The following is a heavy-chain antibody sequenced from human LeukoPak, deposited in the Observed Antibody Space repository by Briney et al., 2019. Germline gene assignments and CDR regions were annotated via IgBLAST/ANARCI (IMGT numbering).Heavy chain of an antibody. V-gene: IGHV1-46*01. J-gene: IGHJ4*02. CDR3: ARDSLLYYFDY. D-gene: IGHD1-26*01. Sequence: ASVKVSCKASGYTFTSYYMHWVRQAPGQGLEWMGIINPSGGSTSYAQKFQGRVTMTRDTSTSTVYMELSSLRSEDTAVYYSARDSLLYYFDYWGQGTLVTVSS. CDR1: GYTFTSYY. CDR2: INPSGGST.